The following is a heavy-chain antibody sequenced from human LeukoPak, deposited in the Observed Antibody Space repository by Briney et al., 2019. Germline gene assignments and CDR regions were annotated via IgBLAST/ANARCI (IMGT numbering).Heavy chain of an antibody. V-gene: IGHV4-38-2*02. J-gene: IGHJ4*02. CDR1: GDSISSAFY. CDR3: ARSGGEAAAATDY. CDR2: IYHSGST. Sequence: PSETLSLTCSVSGDSISSAFYWGWIRQPPGKGLEWIGSIYHSGSTYYNTSLESRVTISVDTSKNQFSLRMTSVTAADTAVYYCARSGGEAAAATDYWGPGTLVTVSS. D-gene: IGHD6-25*01.